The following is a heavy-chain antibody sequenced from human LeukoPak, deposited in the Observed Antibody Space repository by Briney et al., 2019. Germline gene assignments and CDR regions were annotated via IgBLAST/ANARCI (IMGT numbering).Heavy chain of an antibody. D-gene: IGHD1-26*01. CDR3: ARTLKWTLVGLDY. V-gene: IGHV3-23*01. J-gene: IGHJ4*02. Sequence: GGSLRLSCAASGFTFSSYAMNWVRQAPGKGLEWVSVINDSGGSTFYADSVKGRFTISRDNSKNTLYLQMSGLRAEDTAVYYCARTLKWTLVGLDYWGQGTLDTVSS. CDR1: GFTFSSYA. CDR2: INDSGGST.